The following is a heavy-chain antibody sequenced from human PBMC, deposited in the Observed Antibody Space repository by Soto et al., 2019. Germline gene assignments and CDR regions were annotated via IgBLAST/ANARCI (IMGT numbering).Heavy chain of an antibody. CDR3: ARSPPAMLSPNV. CDR1: GGSVIGYS. J-gene: IGHJ4*01. D-gene: IGHD2-2*01. Sequence: SETLSLTCTVSGGSVIGYSCNFIRQPPGKGLEWLGQIYYSGSTNYNPSLKSRAAMSVDTSKNQFSLKLSSVTAADTAVYYCARSPPAMLSPNVWGHGTLVTVSS. CDR2: IYYSGST. V-gene: IGHV4-59*02.